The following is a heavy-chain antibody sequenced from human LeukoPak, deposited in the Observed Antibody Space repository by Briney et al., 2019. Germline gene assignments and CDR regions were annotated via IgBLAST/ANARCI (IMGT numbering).Heavy chain of an antibody. V-gene: IGHV3-48*02. Sequence: GGSLRLSCLASGFTFSSYNINWVRQAPGKGLEWLSYISTSSTNIYYADSVKGRFTVSRDNAKNSLYLQMNSLRDEDTAVYYCARGGSYVHYWGQGTLVTVSS. CDR2: ISTSSTNI. CDR1: GFTFSSYN. J-gene: IGHJ4*02. D-gene: IGHD1-26*01. CDR3: ARGGSYVHY.